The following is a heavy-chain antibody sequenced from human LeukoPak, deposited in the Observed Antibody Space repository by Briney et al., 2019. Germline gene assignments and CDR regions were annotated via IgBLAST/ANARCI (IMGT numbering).Heavy chain of an antibody. D-gene: IGHD3-10*01. CDR3: NTRELLRFGELFSYYYGMDV. CDR2: IYYSGST. Sequence: SETLSLTCTVSGGSISSSSYYWGWIRQPPGKGLEWIGSIYYSGSTYYNPSLKSRVTISVDTSKNQFSLKLSSVTAADTAVYYCNTRELLRFGELFSYYYGMDVWGQGTTVTVSS. J-gene: IGHJ6*02. CDR1: GGSISSSSYY. V-gene: IGHV4-39*01.